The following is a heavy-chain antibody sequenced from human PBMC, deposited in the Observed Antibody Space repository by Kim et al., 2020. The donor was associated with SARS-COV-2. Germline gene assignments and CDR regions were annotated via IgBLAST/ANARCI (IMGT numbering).Heavy chain of an antibody. CDR2: ISSSSYI. V-gene: IGHV3-21*01. D-gene: IGHD6-13*01. CDR3: ARAPGRDSSSWYWGYYYYYGMDV. J-gene: IGHJ6*02. CDR1: GFTFSSYS. Sequence: GGSLRLSCAASGFTFSSYSMNWVRQAPGKGLEWVSSISSSSYIYYADSVKGRFTISRDNAKNSLYLQMNSLRAEDTAVYYCARAPGRDSSSWYWGYYYYYGMDVWGQGTTVTVSS.